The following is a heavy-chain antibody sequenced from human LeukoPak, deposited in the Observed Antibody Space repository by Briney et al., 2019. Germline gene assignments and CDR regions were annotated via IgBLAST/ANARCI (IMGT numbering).Heavy chain of an antibody. D-gene: IGHD3-10*01. CDR3: ARDNMVRGVTLYYYGMDV. J-gene: IGHJ6*02. V-gene: IGHV3-21*01. CDR2: ISSSSSYI. CDR1: GFTFSSYS. Sequence: PGGSLRLSCAASGFTFSSYSMNWVRQAPGKGLEGVSSISSSSSYIYYADSVKGRFTISRDNATNSLDLQMNSLRADDTAAYYCARDNMVRGVTLYYYGMDVWGQGTTVTVSS.